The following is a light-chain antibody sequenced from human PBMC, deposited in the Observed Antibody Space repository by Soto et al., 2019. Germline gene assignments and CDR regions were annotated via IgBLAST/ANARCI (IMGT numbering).Light chain of an antibody. J-gene: IGKJ5*01. CDR3: QQRSNWPIT. V-gene: IGKV3D-20*02. CDR2: GAS. Sequence: EIVLTQSPGTLSLSPGERATLSCRASQRVTSRYLAWYQQKPGQAPRLLIFGASIWDTGVPDRFSGSGSGTYFTLTISRLDAEDSAVYYCQQRSNWPITFGQGTRLESK. CDR1: QRVTSRY.